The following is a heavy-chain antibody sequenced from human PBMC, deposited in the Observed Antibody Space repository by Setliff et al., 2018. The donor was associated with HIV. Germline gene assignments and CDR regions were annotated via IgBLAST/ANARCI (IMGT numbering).Heavy chain of an antibody. J-gene: IGHJ3*02. CDR2: IKPDGSEK. CDR3: ARDYVWGRRAFDI. CDR1: GFTFSNYW. Sequence: GGSLRLSCAASGFTFSNYWMSWVRQTPRKGLEWVANIKPDGSEKYYVDSVKGRFTISRDNAENSLYLQMNSLRAEDTAVYYCARDYVWGRRAFDIWGPGTMVTVSS. D-gene: IGHD3-16*01. V-gene: IGHV3-7*01.